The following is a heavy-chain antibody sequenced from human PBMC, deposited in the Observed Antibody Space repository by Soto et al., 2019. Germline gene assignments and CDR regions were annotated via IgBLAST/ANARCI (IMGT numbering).Heavy chain of an antibody. CDR3: ARADGDTYYFDY. CDR2: IYYSGST. J-gene: IGHJ4*02. Sequence: PSETLSLTCTVSGGSISSGGYYWSWIRQHPGKGLEWIGYIYYSGSTYYNPSLKSRVTISVDTSKNQFSLKLSSVTAADTAVYYCARADGDTYYFDYWGQGNLVTVSS. D-gene: IGHD4-17*01. CDR1: GGSISSGGYY. V-gene: IGHV4-31*03.